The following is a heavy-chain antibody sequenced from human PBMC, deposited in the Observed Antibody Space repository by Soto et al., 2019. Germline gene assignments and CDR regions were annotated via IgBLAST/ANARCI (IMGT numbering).Heavy chain of an antibody. CDR1: GGSISSGDYY. D-gene: IGHD3-22*01. Sequence: SETLSLTCTVSGGSISSGDYYWSWIRQPPGKGLEWIGYIYYSGSTYYNPSLKSRVTISVDTSKNQFSLKLSSVTAADTAVYYCARVWIGGYYLDYWGQGTLVTVSS. CDR3: ARVWIGGYYLDY. CDR2: IYYSGST. J-gene: IGHJ4*02. V-gene: IGHV4-30-4*01.